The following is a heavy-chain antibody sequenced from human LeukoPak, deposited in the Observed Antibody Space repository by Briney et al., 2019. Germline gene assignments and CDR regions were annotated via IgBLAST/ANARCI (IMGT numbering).Heavy chain of an antibody. CDR2: ISYDGSNK. CDR3: AKGSSWYGGEYFQH. Sequence: PGGSLRLSCAASGFTFSSYGMHWVRQAPGKGLEWVAVISYDGSNKYYADSVKGRFTISRDNPKNTLYLQMNSLRAEDTAVYYCAKGSSWYGGEYFQHRGQGTLVTVSS. V-gene: IGHV3-30*18. D-gene: IGHD6-13*01. CDR1: GFTFSSYG. J-gene: IGHJ1*01.